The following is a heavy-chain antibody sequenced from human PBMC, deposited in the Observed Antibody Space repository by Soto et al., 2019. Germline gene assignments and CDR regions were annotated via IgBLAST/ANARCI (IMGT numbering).Heavy chain of an antibody. V-gene: IGHV1-18*04. CDR2: ISIYTGNP. Sequence: QVHLVQSGAEVKEPGASVTVSCKAYGYTFNTYGLSWVRQAPGQGLEWMGWISIYTGNPGYAHKFQGRITITRDTSTNIAHMELRSLTSDDTAMYYCARGDHATYMRRPFDYWGQGNLVTVSS. D-gene: IGHD1-26*01. CDR1: GYTFNTYG. CDR3: ARGDHATYMRRPFDY. J-gene: IGHJ4*02.